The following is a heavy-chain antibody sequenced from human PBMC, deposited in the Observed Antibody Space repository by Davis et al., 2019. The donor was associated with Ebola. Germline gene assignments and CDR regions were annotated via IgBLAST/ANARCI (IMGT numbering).Heavy chain of an antibody. CDR1: GYTFINYG. CDR2: ISAYNGNT. J-gene: IGHJ5*02. D-gene: IGHD3-9*01. CDR3: ARDISRSGWFDP. V-gene: IGHV1-18*04. Sequence: ASVKVSCKASGYTFINYGITWVRQAPGQGLEWMGWISAYNGNTNYAQKLQGRVTMTTDTSTSTAYMELRSLRSDDTAVYYCARDISRSGWFDPWGQGTLVTVSS.